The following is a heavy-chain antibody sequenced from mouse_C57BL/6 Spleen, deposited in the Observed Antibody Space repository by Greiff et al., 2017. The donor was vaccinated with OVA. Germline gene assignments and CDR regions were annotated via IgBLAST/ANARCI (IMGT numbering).Heavy chain of an antibody. V-gene: IGHV1-22*01. CDR1: GYTFTDYN. CDR2: INPNNGGT. J-gene: IGHJ2*01. CDR3: ARWGYGYRSDY. Sequence: EVHLVESGPELVKPGASVKMSCKASGYTFTDYNMHWVKQSHGKSLEWIGYINPNNGGTSYNQKFKGKATLTVNKSSSTAYMELRSLTSEDSAVYCWARWGYGYRSDYWGQGTTLTVSS. D-gene: IGHD1-2*01.